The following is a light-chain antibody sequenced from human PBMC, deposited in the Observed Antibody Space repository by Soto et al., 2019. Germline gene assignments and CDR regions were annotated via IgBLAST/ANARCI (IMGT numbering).Light chain of an antibody. Sequence: QPVLTQPPSASGTPGQRVTISCSGSSSNIGRKPVNWYQHLPGSAPKLLIFTNNRRPSGVPDRFSGSKSGTSASLAITGLQSEDEADYYCATWDDILRGPVFGGGTKLTVL. CDR3: ATWDDILRGPV. J-gene: IGLJ3*02. CDR1: SSNIGRKP. CDR2: TNN. V-gene: IGLV1-44*01.